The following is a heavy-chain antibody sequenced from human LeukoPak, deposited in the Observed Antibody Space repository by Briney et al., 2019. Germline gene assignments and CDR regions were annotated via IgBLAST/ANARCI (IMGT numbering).Heavy chain of an antibody. CDR1: GFTFSSYA. Sequence: SGGSLRLSCAASGFTFSSYAMHWVRQAPGKGLEWVAVISYDGSNKYYADSVKGRFTISRDNSKNTLYLQMNSLRAEDTAVYYCAREGPRFRGPSSWPFDYWGQGTLVTVSS. CDR3: AREGPRFRGPSSWPFDY. J-gene: IGHJ4*02. D-gene: IGHD6-13*01. V-gene: IGHV3-30*04. CDR2: ISYDGSNK.